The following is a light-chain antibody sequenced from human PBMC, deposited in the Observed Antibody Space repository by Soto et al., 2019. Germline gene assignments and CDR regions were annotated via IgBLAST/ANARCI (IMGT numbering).Light chain of an antibody. CDR2: DTS. CDR1: QSISSK. J-gene: IGKJ1*01. CDR3: QQYNSWPET. Sequence: EIVMTQSPATLSVSPGDRATLSCRASQSISSKLAWYQHKPGRAPRLLIYDTSTRATGIPARFTGSGSGTEFTLTISSLQSEDFAVYYCQQYNSWPETFGQGTKVDI. V-gene: IGKV3-15*01.